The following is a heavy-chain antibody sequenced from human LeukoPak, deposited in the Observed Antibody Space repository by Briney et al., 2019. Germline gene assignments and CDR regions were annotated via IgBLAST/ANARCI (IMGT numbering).Heavy chain of an antibody. D-gene: IGHD5-18*01. V-gene: IGHV3-30*02. CDR2: IRYDGSKK. Sequence: GGSLRLSCAASGFTFSSYGMHWVRQAPGKGREWVAFIRYDGSKKNYADSVKGRFTISRDNSKNTLYLQMNSLRAEDTALYYCAKVGIDTPDSDYWGQGTLVTVSS. J-gene: IGHJ4*02. CDR1: GFTFSSYG. CDR3: AKVGIDTPDSDY.